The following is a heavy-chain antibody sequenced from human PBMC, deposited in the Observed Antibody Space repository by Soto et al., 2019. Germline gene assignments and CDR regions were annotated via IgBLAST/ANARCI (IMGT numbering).Heavy chain of an antibody. Sequence: QVQLVQSGAEVKKPGASVKVSCKASGYTFSSYDLNWVRQATGQGLELMGWMNPNSGTTAYAQKFQGRITMTRDTSINSAYTELSNLRSEATAVYYCERGGSSSAPAYWGQGSLVTVSS. CDR2: MNPNSGTT. V-gene: IGHV1-8*01. D-gene: IGHD6-13*01. J-gene: IGHJ4*02. CDR3: ERGGSSSAPAY. CDR1: GYTFSSYD.